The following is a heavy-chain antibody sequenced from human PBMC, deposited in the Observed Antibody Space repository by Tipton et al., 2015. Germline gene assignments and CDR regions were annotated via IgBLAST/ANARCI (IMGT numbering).Heavy chain of an antibody. J-gene: IGHJ4*02. CDR3: ARDGKVAALDF. CDR1: GFTFSSYW. Sequence: SLRLSCAASGFTFSSYWMYWVRQAPGKGLVWVSRINDDGSSTGYAESVKGRFTISRDNAKNTLYLQMNSRRAEDTAVYYCARDGKVAALDFWGQGTLVTVSS. D-gene: IGHD2-15*01. V-gene: IGHV3-74*01. CDR2: INDDGSST.